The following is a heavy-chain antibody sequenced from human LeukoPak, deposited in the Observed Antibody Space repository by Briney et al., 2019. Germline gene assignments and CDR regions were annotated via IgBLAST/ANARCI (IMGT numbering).Heavy chain of an antibody. Sequence: AGRPLRLSCAASGFGFGSCARHWVRQSPDKGLEWVAVISYDGSNKYYADSVKGRFTISRDNSKNTLYLQMNSLRAEDTAVYYCARGNILTGYSFDYWGQGTLVTVSS. D-gene: IGHD3-9*01. CDR3: ARGNILTGYSFDY. CDR2: ISYDGSNK. CDR1: GFGFGSCA. V-gene: IGHV3-30*04. J-gene: IGHJ4*02.